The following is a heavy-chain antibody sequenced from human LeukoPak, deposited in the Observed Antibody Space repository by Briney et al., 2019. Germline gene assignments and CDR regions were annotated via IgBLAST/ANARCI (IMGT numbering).Heavy chain of an antibody. D-gene: IGHD1-26*01. CDR3: AREDRGSYPRIFHYYYYGMDV. V-gene: IGHV3-74*01. CDR1: GFTFSSYW. CDR2: INSDGSST. J-gene: IGHJ6*02. Sequence: GGSLRLSCAASGFTFSSYWMHWVRQAPGKGLVWVSRINSDGSSTSYADSVRGRFTISRDNAKNTLYLQMNSLRAEDTAVYYCAREDRGSYPRIFHYYYYGMDVWGQGTTVTVSS.